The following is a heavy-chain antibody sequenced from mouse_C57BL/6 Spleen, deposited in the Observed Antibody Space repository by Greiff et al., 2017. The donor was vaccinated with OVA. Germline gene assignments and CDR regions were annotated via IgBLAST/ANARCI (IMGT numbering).Heavy chain of an antibody. CDR1: GYSITSGYY. Sequence: VQLKESGPGLVKPSQSLSLTCSVTGYSITSGYYWNWIRQFPGNKLEWMGYISYDGSNNYNPSLKNRIAITRDTSKNQFFLKLKSVTTEDTATYYFARGTVVVFYAMDYWGQGTSVTVSS. J-gene: IGHJ4*01. D-gene: IGHD1-1*01. V-gene: IGHV3-6*01. CDR3: ARGTVVVFYAMDY. CDR2: ISYDGSN.